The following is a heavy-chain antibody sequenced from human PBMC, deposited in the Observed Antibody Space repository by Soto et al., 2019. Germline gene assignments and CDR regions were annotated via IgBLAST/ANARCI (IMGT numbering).Heavy chain of an antibody. CDR2: INPNSGGT. CDR3: ARDQLWFGELSYYYGMDV. Sequence: ASVKVSCKASGYTFTGYYMHWVRQAPGQGLEWMGWINPNSGGTNYAQKFQGWVTMTRDTSISTAYMELSRLRSDDTAVYYCARDQLWFGELSYYYGMDVWRRGTTVTVSS. J-gene: IGHJ6*02. V-gene: IGHV1-2*04. D-gene: IGHD3-10*01. CDR1: GYTFTGYY.